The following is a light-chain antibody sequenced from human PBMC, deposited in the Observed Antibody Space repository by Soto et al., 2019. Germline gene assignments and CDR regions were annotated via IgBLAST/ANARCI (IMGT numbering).Light chain of an antibody. CDR2: GAS. J-gene: IGKJ5*01. V-gene: IGKV3-15*01. CDR3: QQYNNWPPIT. CDR1: QSVSSN. Sequence: EIVITQSSVTLSFSPVERAALSCRSSQSVSSNLAWYQQKPGQAPRLLIYGASTRATGIPARFSGSGSGTEFTLTISSLQSEDFAVYYCQQYNNWPPITFGQGTRLEI.